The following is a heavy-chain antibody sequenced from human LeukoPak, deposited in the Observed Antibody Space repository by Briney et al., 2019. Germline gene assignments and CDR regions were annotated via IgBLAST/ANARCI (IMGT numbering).Heavy chain of an antibody. CDR2: IYYSGST. D-gene: IGHD5-18*01. Sequence: LETLSLTCTVSGGSISSYYWSWIRQPPGKGLEWIGYIYYSGSTNYNPSLKSRVTISVDTSKNQFSLKLSSVTAADTAVYYCARSREGGYSYGPFDYWGQGTLVTVSS. CDR3: ARSREGGYSYGPFDY. V-gene: IGHV4-59*01. CDR1: GGSISSYY. J-gene: IGHJ4*02.